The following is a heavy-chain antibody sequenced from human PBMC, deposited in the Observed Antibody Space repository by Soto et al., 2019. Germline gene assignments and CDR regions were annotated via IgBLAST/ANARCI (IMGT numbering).Heavy chain of an antibody. CDR3: ARLLEYYGSGSYYYYYYGMDV. D-gene: IGHD3-10*01. Sequence: GGSLRLSCAASGFTFDDYAMHWVRQAPGKCLEWVSGISWNSGSIGYADSVKGRFTISRDNAKNSLYLQMNSLRAEDTALYYCARLLEYYGSGSYYYYYYGMDVWGQGTTVTVSS. V-gene: IGHV3-9*01. CDR1: GFTFDDYA. J-gene: IGHJ6*02. CDR2: ISWNSGSI.